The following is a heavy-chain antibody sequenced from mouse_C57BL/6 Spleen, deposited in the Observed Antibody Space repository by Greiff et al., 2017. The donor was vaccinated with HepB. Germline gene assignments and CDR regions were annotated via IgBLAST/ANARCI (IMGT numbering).Heavy chain of an antibody. CDR2: INPSTGGT. Sequence: VQLQQSGPELVKPGASVKISCKASGYSFTGYYMNWVKQSPEKSLEWIGEINPSTGGTTYNQKFKAKATLTVDKSSSTAYMQLKSLTSEDAAVYYCARSRVTGAFAYWGQGTLVTVSA. CDR1: GYSFTGYY. V-gene: IGHV1-42*01. D-gene: IGHD2-2*01. CDR3: ARSRVTGAFAY. J-gene: IGHJ3*01.